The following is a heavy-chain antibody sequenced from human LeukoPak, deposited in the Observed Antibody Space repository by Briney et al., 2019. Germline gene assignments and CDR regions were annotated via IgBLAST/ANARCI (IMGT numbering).Heavy chain of an antibody. CDR3: ARDVEQLVLSSAIDI. Sequence: GRSLRLSCAASAFTFSYYAVHWVRQAPGKGLEWVAGIPYDGSDEYYAESVKGRFTISRDNSKNTLYLQMNSLRPEDTSVYYCARDVEQLVLSSAIDIWGQGTMVTVSS. V-gene: IGHV3-30*01. D-gene: IGHD6-13*01. CDR1: AFTFSYYA. J-gene: IGHJ3*02. CDR2: IPYDGSDE.